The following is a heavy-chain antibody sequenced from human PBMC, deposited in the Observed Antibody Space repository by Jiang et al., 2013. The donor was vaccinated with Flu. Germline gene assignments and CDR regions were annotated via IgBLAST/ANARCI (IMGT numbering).Heavy chain of an antibody. Sequence: GSTAYAQKFQGRVIMTSDTSTTTVYMELSSLRSEDTAVYYCARAPNFDYWGQGTLVTVSS. J-gene: IGHJ4*02. CDR3: ARAPNFDY. V-gene: IGHV1-46*01. CDR2: GST.